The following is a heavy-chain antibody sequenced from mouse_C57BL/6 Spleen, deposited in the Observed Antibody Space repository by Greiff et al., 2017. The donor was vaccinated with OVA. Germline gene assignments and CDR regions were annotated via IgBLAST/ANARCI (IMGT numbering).Heavy chain of an antibody. CDR3: ARNRGSYDYLYYFDY. J-gene: IGHJ2*01. D-gene: IGHD2-4*01. Sequence: VKLVESGPGLVQPSQSLSITCTVSGFSLTSYGVHWVRQSPGKGLEWLGVIWSGGSTDYNAAFISRLSISKDNSKSQVFFKMNSLQADDTAIYYCARNRGSYDYLYYFDYWGQGTTLTVSS. CDR2: IWSGGST. V-gene: IGHV2-2*01. CDR1: GFSLTSYG.